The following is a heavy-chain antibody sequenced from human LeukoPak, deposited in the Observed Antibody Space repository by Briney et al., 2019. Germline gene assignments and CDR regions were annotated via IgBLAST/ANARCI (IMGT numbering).Heavy chain of an antibody. J-gene: IGHJ4*02. CDR2: IYTSGST. D-gene: IGHD3-22*01. CDR3: ARDYYDSSGYSYFDY. Sequence: SETLSLTCTVSGGSISSYYWSWIRQPAGKGLEWIGRIYTSGSTNYNPSLKSRVTISVDTSKNQFSLKLSSVTAADTAVYYCARDYYDSSGYSYFDYWGQGTLVTVSS. CDR1: GGSISSYY. V-gene: IGHV4-4*07.